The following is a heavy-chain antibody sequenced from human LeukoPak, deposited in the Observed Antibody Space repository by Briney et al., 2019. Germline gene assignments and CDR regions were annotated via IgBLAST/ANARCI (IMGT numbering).Heavy chain of an antibody. CDR2: ISFDESYQ. D-gene: IGHD3-22*01. CDR3: AKDGDYYDSSALVALDT. CDR1: GFTFSSSG. V-gene: IGHV3-30*18. Sequence: GRSLRLSCAASGFTFSSSGMHWVRQAPGKGLEWVAPISFDESYQNYADSVKGRFTIARDNSKNTLYLQMRSLRAEDTAVYYCAKDGDYYDSSALVALDTWGQGTMVTVSS. J-gene: IGHJ3*02.